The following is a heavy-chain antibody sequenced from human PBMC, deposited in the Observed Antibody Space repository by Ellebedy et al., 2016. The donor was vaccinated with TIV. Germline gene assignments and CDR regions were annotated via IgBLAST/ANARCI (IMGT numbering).Heavy chain of an antibody. V-gene: IGHV3-23*01. CDR3: AKRVTMVREVITYYHYAMDV. CDR2: LSASGGST. J-gene: IGHJ6*02. D-gene: IGHD3-10*01. Sequence: GESLKISCAASRFTFSSYSMSWIRQAPGKGLEWVSSLSASGGSTYYADSVKGRFTISRDNSKNTLYLQMNSLRAEDTAVYYCAKRVTMVREVITYYHYAMDVWGQGTTVTVSS. CDR1: RFTFSSYS.